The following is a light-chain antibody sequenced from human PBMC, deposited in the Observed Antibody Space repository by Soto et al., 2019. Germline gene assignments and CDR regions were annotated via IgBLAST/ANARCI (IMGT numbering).Light chain of an antibody. J-gene: IGKJ1*01. CDR2: GAS. CDR1: QTINSA. V-gene: IGKV3-15*01. CDR3: QQYHYWWT. Sequence: EIVLTQSPATLSVSPGDRATLSCRASQTINSALAWYQQKPGQAPRLLIYGASTRATAIADRFSASGSGTDFTLIISSLQSEDSAVYYCQQYHYWWTFGQGTKVEIK.